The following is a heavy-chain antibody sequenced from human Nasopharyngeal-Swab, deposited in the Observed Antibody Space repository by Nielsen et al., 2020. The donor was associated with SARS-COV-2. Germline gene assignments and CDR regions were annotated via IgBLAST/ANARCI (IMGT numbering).Heavy chain of an antibody. CDR2: ISYEGSKK. Sequence: GESLKISCVASGFSFNNFGMHWVRQAPGKGLEWVAVISYEGSKKFYAASVEGRFTVSRDFSKNTLFLQMNSLRPEDTAVYYCAKATQIFWFGQFRNDAFDIWGQGTMVTVSS. D-gene: IGHD3-10*01. V-gene: IGHV3-30*18. J-gene: IGHJ3*02. CDR3: AKATQIFWFGQFRNDAFDI. CDR1: GFSFNNFG.